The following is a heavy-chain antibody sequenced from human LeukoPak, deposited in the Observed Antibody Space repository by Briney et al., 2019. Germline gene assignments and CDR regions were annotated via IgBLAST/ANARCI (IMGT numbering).Heavy chain of an antibody. J-gene: IGHJ4*02. CDR3: ATGAPVAIGDYFDY. CDR1: GYTLTELS. Sequence: ASVKVSCKVSGYTLTELSMHWVRQAPGKGLEWMGGFDPEDGETIYAQKFQGRVTMTEDTSTDTAYMGLSSLRSEDTAVYYCATGAPVAIGDYFDYWGQGTLVTVSS. CDR2: FDPEDGET. D-gene: IGHD6-19*01. V-gene: IGHV1-24*01.